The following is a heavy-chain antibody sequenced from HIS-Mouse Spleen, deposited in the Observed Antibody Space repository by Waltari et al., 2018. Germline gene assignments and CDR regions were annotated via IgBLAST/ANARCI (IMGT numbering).Heavy chain of an antibody. CDR1: GGSISSYY. CDR3: ARDFPWVRARSPYGGAFDI. CDR2: IYYSGST. D-gene: IGHD3-10*01. V-gene: IGHV4-59*01. Sequence: QVQLQESGPGLVKPSETLSLTCTVSGGSISSYYWSWIRQPPGKGLEWIGYIYYSGSTNHNPSLKSRVTISVDTSKNQFSLKLSSVTAADTAVYYCARDFPWVRARSPYGGAFDIWGQGTMVTVSS. J-gene: IGHJ3*02.